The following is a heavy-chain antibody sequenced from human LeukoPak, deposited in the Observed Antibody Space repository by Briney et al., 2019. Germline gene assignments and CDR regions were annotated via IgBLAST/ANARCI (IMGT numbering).Heavy chain of an antibody. CDR3: ARLPDAFDI. CDR1: GGSISSSSYF. J-gene: IGHJ3*02. Sequence: PSETLSLTCTVSGGSISSSSYFWGWIRQPPGKGLEWIGNIYYSGSAYYNPTLKSRVTISVDTSKNQFSLKLSSVTAADTAVYYCARLPDAFDIWGQGTMVAVSS. CDR2: IYYSGSA. V-gene: IGHV4-39*01.